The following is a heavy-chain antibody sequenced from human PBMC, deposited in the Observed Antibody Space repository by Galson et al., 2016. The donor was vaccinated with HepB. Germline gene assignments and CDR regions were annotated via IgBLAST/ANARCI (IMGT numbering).Heavy chain of an antibody. D-gene: IGHD2-15*01. CDR3: ARGGGVEVVAATADYFDY. CDR1: GGSISSTNYY. V-gene: IGHV4-39*01. CDR2: IYSSGTT. Sequence: SETLSLTCTVSGGSISSTNYYWGWIRQPPGKGLEWIGSIYSSGTTYYNPSLKSRVTISVGTSKNQFSLRLSSVTAADTAVYYCARGGGVEVVAATADYFDYWGQGTLVTVSS. J-gene: IGHJ4*02.